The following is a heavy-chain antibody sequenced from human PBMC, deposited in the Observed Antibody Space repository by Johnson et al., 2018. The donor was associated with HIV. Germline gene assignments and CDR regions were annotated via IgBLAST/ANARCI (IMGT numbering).Heavy chain of an antibody. CDR1: GFTFTSYW. CDR3: ARLNDYLWGQRGACDI. CDR2: IKQDESEK. V-gene: IGHV3-7*01. Sequence: VQLVESGGGLVQPGGSLRLSCVASGFTFTSYWMSWVRQAPGKGLEWVANIKQDESEKYYMDSVRGRFTVSRDSAKNSLYLQMNSLRAEDTAVYYCARLNDYLWGQRGACDIWGRGTMVSVSS. D-gene: IGHD3-16*01. J-gene: IGHJ3*02.